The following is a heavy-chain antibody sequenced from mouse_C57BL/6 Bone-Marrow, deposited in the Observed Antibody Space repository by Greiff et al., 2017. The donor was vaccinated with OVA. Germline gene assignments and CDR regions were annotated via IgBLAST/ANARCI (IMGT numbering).Heavy chain of an antibody. CDR2: FYPGRGSI. D-gene: IGHD2-2*01. V-gene: IGHV1-62-2*01. Sequence: QVQVQQSGAELVKPGASVKLSCKASGYTFTEYTIHWVKQRSGQGLEWIGWFYPGRGSIKYNEKFKDKATLTADTSSSTVYMELSRLTSEDSAVYFCARHGRGAIYYGYDGAWFAYWGQGTLVTVSA. J-gene: IGHJ3*01. CDR1: GYTFTEYT. CDR3: ARHGRGAIYYGYDGAWFAY.